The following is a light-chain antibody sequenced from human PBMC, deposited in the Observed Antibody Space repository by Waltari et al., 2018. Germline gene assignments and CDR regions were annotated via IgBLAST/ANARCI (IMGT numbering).Light chain of an antibody. CDR1: QSISTS. Sequence: DIQLTQSPSSLSNDVGDRVTITCRASQSISTSLNWYQQKPGKAPNLLIYAASSLSSGVSSRFSGSGSGTDFTLTITSLQPEDFGTYFCQQGYRTPHTFGQGTKVEIK. CDR3: QQGYRTPHT. J-gene: IGKJ2*01. V-gene: IGKV1-39*01. CDR2: AAS.